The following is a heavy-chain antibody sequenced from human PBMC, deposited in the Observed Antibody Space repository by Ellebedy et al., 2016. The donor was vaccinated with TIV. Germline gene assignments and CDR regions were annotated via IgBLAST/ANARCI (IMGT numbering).Heavy chain of an antibody. J-gene: IGHJ3*02. V-gene: IGHV3-7*03. CDR1: GFTFSSYW. CDR3: ARDDCRFLPCLDAFDI. D-gene: IGHD3-3*01. CDR2: IKQDGSEK. Sequence: GGSLRLSXAASGFTFSSYWMSWVRQAPGKGLEWVANIKQDGSEKYYVDSVKGRFTISRDNAKNSLYLQMNSLRAEDTAVYYCARDDCRFLPCLDAFDIWGQGTMVTVSS.